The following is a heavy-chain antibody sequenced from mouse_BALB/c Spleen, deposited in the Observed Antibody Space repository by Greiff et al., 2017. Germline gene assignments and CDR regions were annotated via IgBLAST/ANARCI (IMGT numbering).Heavy chain of an antibody. Sequence: QVQLQQSGAELAKPGASVKMSCKASGYTFTSYWMHWVKQRPGQGLEWIGYINPSTGYTEYNQKFKDKATLTADKSSSTAYMQLSSLTSEDSAVYYCATRGNGNYNWFAYWGQGTLVTVSA. V-gene: IGHV1-7*01. J-gene: IGHJ3*01. CDR1: GYTFTSYW. D-gene: IGHD2-1*01. CDR3: ATRGNGNYNWFAY. CDR2: INPSTGYT.